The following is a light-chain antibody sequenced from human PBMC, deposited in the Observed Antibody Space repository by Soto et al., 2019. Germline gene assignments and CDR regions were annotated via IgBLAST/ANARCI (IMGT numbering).Light chain of an antibody. V-gene: IGKV3-20*01. J-gene: IGKJ4*01. CDR3: QQYGSSPRG. CDR2: GAS. CDR1: QSVSSCY. Sequence: EIVLTQSPGTLSLSPGERATRSCRASQSVSSCYLAWYQQKPGQAPRLLIYGASSRATGSPDRFSGSGSGTDFTLTISRLEPEDFAVYYCQQYGSSPRGFGGGTKVEIK.